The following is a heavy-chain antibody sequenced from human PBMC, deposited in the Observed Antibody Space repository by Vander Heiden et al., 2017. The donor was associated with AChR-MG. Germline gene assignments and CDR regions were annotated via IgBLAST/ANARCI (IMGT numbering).Heavy chain of an antibody. D-gene: IGHD1-26*01. J-gene: IGHJ4*02. CDR2: ISGFGNDT. CDR1: GFTFSSYA. V-gene: IGHV3-23*01. Sequence: VQLLNSGGGLVQPGGSLRLSCAASGFTFSSYAMSWVRQAPGKGLEWVSTISGFGNDTYYADSVKDRFFISRDNSKNTLYLQMNSLRVEDTAVYYCAGGRSGAPLVCDCWGQGTLVTVSS. CDR3: AGGRSGAPLVCDC.